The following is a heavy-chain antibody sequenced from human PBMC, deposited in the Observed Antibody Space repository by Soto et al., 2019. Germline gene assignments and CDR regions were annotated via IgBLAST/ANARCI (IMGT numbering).Heavy chain of an antibody. V-gene: IGHV3-15*07. CDR2: IKSKAHCGTT. CDR1: GFAFSNAW. CDR3: TTVTDTPMIVVRFDY. D-gene: IGHD3-22*01. Sequence: EVQLVESGGGFVKPGGSLRLSCAASGFAFSNAWINWVRQAPGEWLEWVGRIKSKAHCGTTDVAAHVRGRLAITRDDSRNMVYMQMNSFNPEDTDVYYCTTVTDTPMIVVRFDYWGHGTLVTVSS. J-gene: IGHJ4*01.